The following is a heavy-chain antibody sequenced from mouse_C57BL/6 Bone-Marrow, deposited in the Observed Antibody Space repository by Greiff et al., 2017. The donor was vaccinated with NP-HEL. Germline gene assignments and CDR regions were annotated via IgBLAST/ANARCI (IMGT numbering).Heavy chain of an antibody. Sequence: VQLQQSGPVLVKPGASVKMSCKASGYTFTDYYMNWVKQSHGKSLEWIGVINPYNGGTSYNQKFKGKATLTVDKSSSTAYMELNSLTSEDSAVYYCARWGGYYGHYWGQGTTLTVSS. V-gene: IGHV1-19*01. CDR2: INPYNGGT. J-gene: IGHJ2*01. CDR3: ARWGGYYGHY. D-gene: IGHD1-1*01. CDR1: GYTFTDYY.